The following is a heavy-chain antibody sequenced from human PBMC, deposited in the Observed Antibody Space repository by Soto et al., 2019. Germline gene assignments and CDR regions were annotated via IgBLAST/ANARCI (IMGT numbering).Heavy chain of an antibody. CDR3: ARDDYHGSGSFDY. V-gene: IGHV4-30-2*01. CDR2: IYHSGST. CDR1: GGSISSGGYS. J-gene: IGHJ4*02. D-gene: IGHD3-10*01. Sequence: PSETLSLTCAVSGGSISSGGYSWSWIRQPPGKGLEWIGYIYHSGSTYYNPSLKSRVTISVDRSKNQFSLKLSSVTAADTAVYYCARDDYHGSGSFDYWGQGTLVTVSS.